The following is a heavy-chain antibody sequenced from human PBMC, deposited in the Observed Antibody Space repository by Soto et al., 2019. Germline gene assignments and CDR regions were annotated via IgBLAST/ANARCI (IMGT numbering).Heavy chain of an antibody. D-gene: IGHD1-26*01. CDR3: ATSGNYFSYFDY. CDR2: ISAYNGST. Sequence: ASVKVSCKASGYTFTSYGISWVRQAPGQGLEWMGWISAYNGSTNYAQKLQGRVTMTTDTSTSTAYMELRSLRSDDTAVYYCATSGNYFSYFDYWGQGTLVTVSS. CDR1: GYTFTSYG. V-gene: IGHV1-18*01. J-gene: IGHJ4*02.